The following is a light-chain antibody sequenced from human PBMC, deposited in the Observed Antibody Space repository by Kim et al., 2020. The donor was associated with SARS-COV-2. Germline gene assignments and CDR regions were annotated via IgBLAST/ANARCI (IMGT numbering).Light chain of an antibody. CDR3: QAWDTSSDYVV. Sequence: SYELTQPPSVSVSPGQTASISCSGDNLEAKDVCWYQQRPGQSPVLVIYQDAKRPSDVPERFSGSNSGNTATLTVSGTQTSDEADYYCQAWDTSSDYVV. V-gene: IGLV3-1*01. CDR1: NLEAKD. CDR2: QDA. J-gene: IGLJ2*01.